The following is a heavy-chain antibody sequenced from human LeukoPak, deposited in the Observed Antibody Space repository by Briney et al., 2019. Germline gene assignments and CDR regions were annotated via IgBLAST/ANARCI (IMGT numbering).Heavy chain of an antibody. J-gene: IGHJ3*02. CDR3: AREGSGVIDAFDI. V-gene: IGHV1-8*01. Sequence: GASVKVSCKASGYTFTSSDINWVRQATGQGLEWMRWMNPNSGNTGYAQKFQGRVTMTRNASISTAYMELSSLRSEDTAVYYCAREGSGVIDAFDIWGQGTMVTVSS. CDR1: GYTFTSSD. D-gene: IGHD3-10*01. CDR2: MNPNSGNT.